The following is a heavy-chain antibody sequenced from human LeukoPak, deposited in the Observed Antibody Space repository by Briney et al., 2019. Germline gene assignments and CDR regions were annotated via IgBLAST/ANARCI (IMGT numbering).Heavy chain of an antibody. V-gene: IGHV3-53*01. CDR3: ARVKRYWFGESISHNFDY. D-gene: IGHD3-10*01. J-gene: IGHJ4*02. CDR2: IYSGGST. Sequence: PGGSLRLSCAASGFPVSSNYMSWVRQAPGKGLEWVSVIYSGGSTYYADSVKGRFTISRDNSKNTLYLQMNSLRAEDTAVYYCARVKRYWFGESISHNFDYWGQGTLVTVSS. CDR1: GFPVSSNY.